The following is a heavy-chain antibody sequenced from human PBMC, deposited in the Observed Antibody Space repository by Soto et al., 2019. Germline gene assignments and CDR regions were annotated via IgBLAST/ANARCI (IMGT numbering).Heavy chain of an antibody. J-gene: IGHJ4*02. CDR1: GGSFNDDY. Sequence: SETLSLTCAVEGGSFNDDYWSWIRQSPGKGLEWIGEINDGGSTKYNPSLKSRVTISVDRSKSQFSLNLSSVTAADTAVYYCARLSYYYDSSGYHHFWGQRTSDTVSS. D-gene: IGHD3-22*01. CDR2: INDGGST. CDR3: ARLSYYYDSSGYHHF. V-gene: IGHV4-34*01.